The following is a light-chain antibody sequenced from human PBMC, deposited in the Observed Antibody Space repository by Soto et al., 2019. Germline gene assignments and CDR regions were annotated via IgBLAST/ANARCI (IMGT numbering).Light chain of an antibody. J-gene: IGKJ4*01. Sequence: DIQLTQSPSSLSASVGDRVTITCRASQAISSYLAWYQQKPGKVPELLIYATSTLQAGAPSRFSGSGSATDFTLTSSSLPAEDVATYYCHKYNHAPTFGGGTKVDIK. CDR3: HKYNHAPT. CDR1: QAISSY. V-gene: IGKV1-27*01. CDR2: ATS.